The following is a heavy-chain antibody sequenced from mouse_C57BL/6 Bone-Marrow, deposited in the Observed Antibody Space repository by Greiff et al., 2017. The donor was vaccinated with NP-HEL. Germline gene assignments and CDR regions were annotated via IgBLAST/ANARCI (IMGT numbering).Heavy chain of an antibody. V-gene: IGHV1-69*01. J-gene: IGHJ1*03. D-gene: IGHD4-1*01. Sequence: QVQLQQSGPELVMPGASVKLSCKASGYTFTSYWMHWVKQRPGQGLEWIGEIDPSDSYTNYNQKFKGKSTLTVDKSSSTAYMQLSSLTSEDSAVYYCARGGITGWYFDVWGTGTTVTVSS. CDR1: GYTFTSYW. CDR3: ARGGITGWYFDV. CDR2: IDPSDSYT.